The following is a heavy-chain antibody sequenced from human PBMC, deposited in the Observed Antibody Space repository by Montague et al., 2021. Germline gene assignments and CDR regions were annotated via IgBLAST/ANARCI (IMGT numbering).Heavy chain of an antibody. V-gene: IGHV4-39*07. D-gene: IGHD6-13*01. CDR3: AGVVSSWYVGWFDP. CDR1: GASITSNIYY. CDR2: IYYSGNS. J-gene: IGHJ5*02. Sequence: SETLSLTCTVSGASITSNIYYWGWIRQSPGKGLEWVGSIYYSGNSFYQPSLKSRITMAVDTSKNQFSLKLSSVTGAATAIYYCAGVVSSWYVGWFDPWGQGTLVTVSS.